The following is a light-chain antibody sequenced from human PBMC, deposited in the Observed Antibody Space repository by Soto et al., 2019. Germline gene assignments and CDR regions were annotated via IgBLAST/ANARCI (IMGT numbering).Light chain of an antibody. CDR1: QSIATY. Sequence: DIQMTQSPSSLSASVGDRVTITCRASQSIATYLNWYQQKPGQAPNLLIYGASNSYSGVPARFSGSGSGTDFTLTISNLQPEDFATYYCQQSYSTVRTFGPGTKVDIK. V-gene: IGKV1-39*01. CDR2: GAS. J-gene: IGKJ3*01. CDR3: QQSYSTVRT.